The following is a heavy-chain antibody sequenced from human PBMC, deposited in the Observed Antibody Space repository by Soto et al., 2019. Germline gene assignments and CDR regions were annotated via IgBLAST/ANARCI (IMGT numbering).Heavy chain of an antibody. V-gene: IGHV4-39*01. CDR1: GGSISRNNYY. CDR3: AWDFGSGSGFGVDV. D-gene: IGHD3-10*01. Sequence: QLQLQESGPGLVKPSETLSLTCTVSGGSISRNNYYWGWIRQPPGKGLEWIGSVYYSGSTYYNPSLRRRVAISVVTSKNQFSMKLSSVTAADTAVYYCAWDFGSGSGFGVDVWGQGTTVTVSS. CDR2: VYYSGST. J-gene: IGHJ6*02.